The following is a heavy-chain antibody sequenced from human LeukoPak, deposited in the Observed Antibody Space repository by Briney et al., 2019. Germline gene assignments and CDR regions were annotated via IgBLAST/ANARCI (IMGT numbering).Heavy chain of an antibody. CDR2: IDPCDSYT. D-gene: IGHD1-14*01. Sequence: GESLKISCKGSGYSFTSYWISWVRQMPGKGLEWMGRIDPCDSYTNYSPSFQGHVTISADKSISTAYLQWSSLKASDTAMYYGARHPPGNYALGYWGQGTLVTVSS. V-gene: IGHV5-10-1*01. CDR1: GYSFTSYW. J-gene: IGHJ4*02. CDR3: ARHPPGNYALGY.